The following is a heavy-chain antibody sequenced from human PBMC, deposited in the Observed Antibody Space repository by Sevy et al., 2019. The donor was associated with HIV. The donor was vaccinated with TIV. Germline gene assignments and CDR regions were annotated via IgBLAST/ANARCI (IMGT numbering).Heavy chain of an antibody. CDR2: IWYDGSNK. V-gene: IGHV3-33*01. D-gene: IGHD5-18*01. CDR1: GFTFSSYG. J-gene: IGHJ4*02. Sequence: GGSLRLSCAASGFTFSSYGMHWVRQAPGKGLEWVAVIWYDGSNKYYADSVKGRFTISRDNSKNTLYLQMNSLRAEDTAVYYCARDGAFKAAMGYFDYWGPGTLVTVSS. CDR3: ARDGAFKAAMGYFDY.